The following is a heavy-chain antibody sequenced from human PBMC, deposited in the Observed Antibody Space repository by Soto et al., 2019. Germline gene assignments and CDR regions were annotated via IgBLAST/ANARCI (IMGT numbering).Heavy chain of an antibody. CDR1: GFTFSSYW. CDR3: ARDLDYGDDYYYYGMDV. D-gene: IGHD4-17*01. CDR2: IKQDGSEK. J-gene: IGHJ6*02. V-gene: IGHV3-7*01. Sequence: GGSLRLSCAASGFTFSSYWMSWVRQAPGKGLEWVANIKQDGSEKYYVDSVKGRFTISRDNAKNSLYLQMNSLRAEDTAVYYCARDLDYGDDYYYYGMDVWGQGTTVTVSS.